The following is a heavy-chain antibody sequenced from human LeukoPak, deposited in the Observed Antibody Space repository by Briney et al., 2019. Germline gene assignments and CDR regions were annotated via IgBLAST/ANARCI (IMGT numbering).Heavy chain of an antibody. CDR1: GFTFSSYA. Sequence: GGSLRLSCAASGFTFSSYAMHWVRQAPGKGLEWVAVISYDRSNKYYADSVKGRFTISRDNSKNTLYLQMNSLRAEDTAVYYCARGESIAVVVQGIFGYWGQGTLVTVSS. D-gene: IGHD6-19*01. V-gene: IGHV3-30*01. CDR2: ISYDRSNK. J-gene: IGHJ4*02. CDR3: ARGESIAVVVQGIFGY.